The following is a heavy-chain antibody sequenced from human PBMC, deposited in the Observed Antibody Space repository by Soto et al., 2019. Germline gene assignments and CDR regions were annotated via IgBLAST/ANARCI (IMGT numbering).Heavy chain of an antibody. Sequence: EVHLVESGGGLVQPGGSLRLSCAASGFTFSGYAMNWVRQFPGKGLEWVSYISSGSSTIYYADSVKGRFAISRDNAKNSLYLQMNSLRAEDTAVYYCARENMEVSGPTVGVFGYWGQGTLVTVSS. CDR2: ISSGSSTI. D-gene: IGHD1-1*01. V-gene: IGHV3-48*01. CDR3: ARENMEVSGPTVGVFGY. J-gene: IGHJ4*02. CDR1: GFTFSGYA.